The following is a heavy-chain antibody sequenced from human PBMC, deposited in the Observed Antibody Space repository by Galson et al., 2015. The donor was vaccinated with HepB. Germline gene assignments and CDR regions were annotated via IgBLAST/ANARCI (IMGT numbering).Heavy chain of an antibody. CDR1: GDSFAGYF. CDR2: IYYSGST. J-gene: IGHJ3*01. V-gene: IGHV4-59*01. D-gene: IGHD3-9*01. Sequence: ETLSLTCAVSGDSFAGYFWSWIRHFPGKGLEWIGFIYYSGSTSFNPSLESRVTMSVDMSKKQFSLKLRSVTAADTAIYYCAGVLRYCDGHPCSDAFDLWGQGTAVTVSS. CDR3: AGVLRYCDGHPCSDAFDL.